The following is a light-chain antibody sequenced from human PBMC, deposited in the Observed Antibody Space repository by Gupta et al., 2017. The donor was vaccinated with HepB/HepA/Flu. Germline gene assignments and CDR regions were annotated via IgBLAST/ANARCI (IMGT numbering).Light chain of an antibody. CDR1: QSFTSGY. Sequence: EIVLTQSPGTLSLSPGERATLSCRASQSFTSGYLACYQQKSGQAPRLLIYVASSSATDIPDRFSGSGSATAFTITISRLEPEDFAVYYCRHYDYSIPLTFGGGTKVE. J-gene: IGKJ4*01. CDR2: VAS. CDR3: RHYDYSIPLT. V-gene: IGKV3-20*01.